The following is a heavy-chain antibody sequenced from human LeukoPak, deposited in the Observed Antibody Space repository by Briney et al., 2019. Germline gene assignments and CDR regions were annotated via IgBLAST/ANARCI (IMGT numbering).Heavy chain of an antibody. CDR2: IGIAGDT. J-gene: IGHJ3*02. V-gene: IGHV3-13*01. CDR3: AKEAGQDYGALDAFDI. D-gene: IGHD4-17*01. CDR1: GFTFSSYD. Sequence: GGSLRLSCAASGFTFSSYDMHWVRQSTGKGLEWVSGIGIAGDTYHVDPVKGRFTISRENAKNSLYLQMNSLRAGDTAVYYCAKEAGQDYGALDAFDIWGQGTMVTVSS.